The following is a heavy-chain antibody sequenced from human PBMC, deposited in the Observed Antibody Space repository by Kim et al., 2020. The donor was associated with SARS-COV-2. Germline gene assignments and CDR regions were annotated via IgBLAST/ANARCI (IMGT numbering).Heavy chain of an antibody. CDR3: ARVPVGSSSWYYFDY. V-gene: IGHV3-11*05. Sequence: DSLKGRFTISRDNAKNSLYLQMNSLRADDAAMYYCARVPVGSSSWYYFDYWGQGTVVTVSS. J-gene: IGHJ4*02. D-gene: IGHD6-13*01.